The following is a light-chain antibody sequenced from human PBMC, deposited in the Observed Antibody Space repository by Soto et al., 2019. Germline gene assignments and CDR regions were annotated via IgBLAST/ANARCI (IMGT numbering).Light chain of an antibody. CDR1: QSVFYRSYNKNY. CDR2: WAS. J-gene: IGKJ2*01. V-gene: IGKV4-1*01. CDR3: QQYCIGRPYT. Sequence: DIVMTQSPDSLAVSLGERATINCKSSQSVFYRSYNKNYLAWYQQKSGQPPKLLIYWASTRYSGVPDRFSGSGSWTDFTLTISSLQAEDVAVYYCQQYCIGRPYTFGPGTRLEIK.